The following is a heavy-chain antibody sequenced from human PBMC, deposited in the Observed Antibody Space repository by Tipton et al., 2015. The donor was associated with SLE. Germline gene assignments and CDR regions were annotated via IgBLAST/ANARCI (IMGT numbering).Heavy chain of an antibody. CDR3: ARDQASLGLDF. J-gene: IGHJ4*02. V-gene: IGHV5-51*01. CDR1: GYTFANFW. CDR2: IYPGDSDT. Sequence: QLVQSGAEVIKPGESLKISCRVSGYTFANFWISWVRQTPGKGLEWMGFIYPGDSDTKYSPSFEGQVTISADKSTSTAYVQWNSLKTSDSAMYYCARDQASLGLDFWGQGTLVTVSS.